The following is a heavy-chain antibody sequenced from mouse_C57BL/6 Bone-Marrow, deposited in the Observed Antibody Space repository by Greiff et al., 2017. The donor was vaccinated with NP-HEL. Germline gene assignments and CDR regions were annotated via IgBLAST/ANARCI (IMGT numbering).Heavy chain of an antibody. CDR3: AREKGIYYGNFLYAMDY. V-gene: IGHV1-55*01. D-gene: IGHD2-1*01. CDR1: GYTFTSYW. J-gene: IGHJ4*01. CDR2: IYPGSGST. Sequence: QVQLQQPGTELVKPGASVKLSCKASGYTFTSYWITWVKQRPGQGLEWIGDIYPGSGSTNYNEKFKSKATLTVDTSSSTAYMQLSSLTSEDSAVYYCAREKGIYYGNFLYAMDYWGQGTSVTVSS.